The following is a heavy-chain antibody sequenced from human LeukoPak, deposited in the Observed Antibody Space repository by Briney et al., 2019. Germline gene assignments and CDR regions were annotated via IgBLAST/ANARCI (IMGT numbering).Heavy chain of an antibody. CDR1: AFTFRSYS. CDR3: ARDYGGNSNFDY. D-gene: IGHD4-23*01. Sequence: GGSLRLSCAASAFTFRSYSMNWVRQAPGKGLEWVSYISSSGSTIYYADSVKGRFTISRDNAKNSLYLQMNSLRDEDTAVYYCARDYGGNSNFDYWGQGILVTVSS. CDR2: ISSSGSTI. V-gene: IGHV3-48*02. J-gene: IGHJ4*02.